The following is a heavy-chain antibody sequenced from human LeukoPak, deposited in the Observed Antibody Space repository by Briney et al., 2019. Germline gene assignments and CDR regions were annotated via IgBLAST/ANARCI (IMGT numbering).Heavy chain of an antibody. CDR2: INPSGGST. J-gene: IGHJ4*02. CDR1: GYTFTSYY. CDR3: ARGAIGGLFDY. Sequence: ASVKVSCKASGYTFTSYYMHWVRQAPGQGLEGMGIINPSGGSTSYAQKFQGRVTMTRDMSTSTVYMELSSLRSEDTAVYYCARGAIGGLFDYWGQGTLVTVSS. V-gene: IGHV1-46*01.